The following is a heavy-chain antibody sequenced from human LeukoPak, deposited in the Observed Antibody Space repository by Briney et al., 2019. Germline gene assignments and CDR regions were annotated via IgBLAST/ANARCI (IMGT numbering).Heavy chain of an antibody. CDR2: ISGSGGST. D-gene: IGHD5-18*01. V-gene: IGHV3-23*01. CDR3: ANGHSYGDRYFDY. CDR1: GFAFSSYA. Sequence: PGGSLRLSCAASGFAFSSYAMSWVRQAPGKGLEWVSAISGSGGSTYYADSVKGRFTISRDNSKNTLYLQMNSLRAEDTAVYYCANGHSYGDRYFDYWGQGTLVTVSS. J-gene: IGHJ4*02.